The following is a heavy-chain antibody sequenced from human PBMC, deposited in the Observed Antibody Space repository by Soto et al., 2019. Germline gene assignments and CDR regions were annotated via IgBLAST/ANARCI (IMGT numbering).Heavy chain of an antibody. CDR3: ARVALGYEYADV. J-gene: IGHJ6*02. D-gene: IGHD3-16*01. CDR2: INPSGDGT. Sequence: ASVKVSCKAFGYTFNAFYMHWVRQAPGQGLEWMGVINPSGDGTSYAQKFQGRVTMTRDTSTSTVYMELSSLRSEDTAVYYCARVALGYEYADVCGQGTTVTVSS. V-gene: IGHV1-46*02. CDR1: GYTFNAFY.